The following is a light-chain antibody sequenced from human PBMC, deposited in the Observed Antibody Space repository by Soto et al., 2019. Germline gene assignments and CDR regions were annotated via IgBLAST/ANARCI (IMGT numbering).Light chain of an antibody. J-gene: IGKJ5*01. CDR1: QFVSSKS. CDR2: DTS. CDR3: QQYDTSPIT. V-gene: IGKV3-20*01. Sequence: EIVLTQSPCTLSFSPGESATLLCRASQFVSSKSLAWYQQKPGQAPRLLIFDTSTRATGIPDRFSGSGSGTDFTLTITPLEPEDFAVYFCQQYDTSPITFGQGTRLEIK.